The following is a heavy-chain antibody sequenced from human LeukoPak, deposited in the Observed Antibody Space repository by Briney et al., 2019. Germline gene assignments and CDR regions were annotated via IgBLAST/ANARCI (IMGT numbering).Heavy chain of an antibody. CDR1: GGSISSSSYY. CDR2: IYYSGST. CDR3: ARSPFLYCGGDL. Sequence: PSETLSLTCTVSGGSISSSSYYWGWLRQPPGKGLEWIGSIYYSGSTYYNPSLKSRVTISVDTSKNQFSLKLSFVTAADTAVYYCARSPFLYCGGDLWGQGTLVTVSS. V-gene: IGHV4-39*07. J-gene: IGHJ5*02. D-gene: IGHD2-21*01.